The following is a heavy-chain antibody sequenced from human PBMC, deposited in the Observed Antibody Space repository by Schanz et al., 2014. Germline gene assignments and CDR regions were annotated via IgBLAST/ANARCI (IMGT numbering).Heavy chain of an antibody. Sequence: QVQLVESGGGVVQPGGSLRLSCAASGFTFSDYYMTWIRQAPGKGLEWVSYISSSSGTIYYADSVKGRFTISRDNAKNSLYLQMNSLRVEDTAVYYCARDLISSGWYGWGQGTLVTVSS. V-gene: IGHV3-11*01. J-gene: IGHJ4*02. CDR3: ARDLISSGWYG. D-gene: IGHD6-19*01. CDR1: GFTFSDYY. CDR2: ISSSSGTI.